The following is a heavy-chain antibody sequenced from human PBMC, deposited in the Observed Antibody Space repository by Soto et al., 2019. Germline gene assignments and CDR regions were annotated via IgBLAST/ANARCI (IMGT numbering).Heavy chain of an antibody. CDR2: ISSSGSYI. Sequence: GGSLRPSCAASGFTFFTYSMNWVRQAPGKGLEWVSSISSSGSYIYYEDSVKGRFTISRDNAKNSLYLQMNSLRAEDTAVYYCARDRRSGGAPDAFDIWGQGTMVTVSS. CDR1: GFTFFTYS. CDR3: ARDRRSGGAPDAFDI. J-gene: IGHJ3*02. D-gene: IGHD2-15*01. V-gene: IGHV3-21*01.